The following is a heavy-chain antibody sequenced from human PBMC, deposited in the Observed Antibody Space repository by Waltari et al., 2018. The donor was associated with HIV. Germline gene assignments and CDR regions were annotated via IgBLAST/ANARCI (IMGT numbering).Heavy chain of an antibody. D-gene: IGHD3-3*01. CDR1: GGSISSSSYY. Sequence: QLQLQESGPGLVKPSETLSLTCTVSGGSISSSSYYWGWIRQPPGKGLEWIGSIYYSGRTYYHPSLKSRGTISVDTSKNQFSLKLSSVTAADTAVYYCASGRLDFWSGHTGCYFDYWGQGTLVTVSS. CDR2: IYYSGRT. J-gene: IGHJ4*02. V-gene: IGHV4-39*07. CDR3: ASGRLDFWSGHTGCYFDY.